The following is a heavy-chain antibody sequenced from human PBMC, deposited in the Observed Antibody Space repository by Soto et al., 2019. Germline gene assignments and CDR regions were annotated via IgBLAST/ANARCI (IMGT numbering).Heavy chain of an antibody. V-gene: IGHV4-30-2*01. CDR3: ARSSRYCSGGSCFNWFGP. D-gene: IGHD2-15*01. CDR1: GGSISSGGYS. Sequence: SLTCAVSGGSISSGGYSWSWIRQPPGKGLEWIGYIYHSGSTYYNPSLKSRVTISVDRSKNQFSLKLSSVTAADTAVYYCARSSRYCSGGSCFNWFGPWGQGTLVTVSS. CDR2: IYHSGST. J-gene: IGHJ5*02.